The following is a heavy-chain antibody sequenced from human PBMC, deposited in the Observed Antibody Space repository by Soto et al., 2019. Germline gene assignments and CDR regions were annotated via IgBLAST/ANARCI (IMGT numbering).Heavy chain of an antibody. V-gene: IGHV1-3*01. J-gene: IGHJ3*02. CDR2: INAGNGNT. CDR3: ARVRGSSPRADAFDI. D-gene: IGHD3-10*01. Sequence: ASVKVSCKASGYTFTSYAMHWVRQAPGQRLEWMGWINAGNGNTKYSQKFQGRVTITRDTSASTAYMELSSLRSEDTAVYYCARVRGSSPRADAFDIWGQGTMVTVSS. CDR1: GYTFTSYA.